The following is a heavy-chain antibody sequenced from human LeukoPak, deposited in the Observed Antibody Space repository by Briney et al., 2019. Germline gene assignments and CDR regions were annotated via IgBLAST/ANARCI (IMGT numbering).Heavy chain of an antibody. CDR1: GDSIVRGDYY. CDR2: INHSGST. J-gene: IGHJ5*02. Sequence: SETLSLTCTVSGDSIVRGDYYWSWIRQPPGKGLEWIGEINHSGSTNYNPSLKSRVTIPVDTSKNQISLILNSVTAADTAVYYCARGISTHWFDPWGQGTLVIVSS. CDR3: ARGISTHWFDP. V-gene: IGHV4-34*01. D-gene: IGHD3-3*02.